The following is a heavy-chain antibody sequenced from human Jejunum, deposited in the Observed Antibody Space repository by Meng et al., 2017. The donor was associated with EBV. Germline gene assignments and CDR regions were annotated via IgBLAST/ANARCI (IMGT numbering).Heavy chain of an antibody. V-gene: IGHV1-8*02. CDR3: ARGVAAGFDY. CDR2: MSPNSGNT. J-gene: IGHJ4*02. D-gene: IGHD6-13*01. CDR1: GYTFTSYD. Sequence: LVEGWAEGKKPWASVKVSCKASGYTFTSYDINWLRQATGQGPEWMGWMSPNSGNTGYAQKFQGRATMTRDTSISTAYMELSSLRSEDTAVYYCARGVAAGFDYWGQGTLVTVSS.